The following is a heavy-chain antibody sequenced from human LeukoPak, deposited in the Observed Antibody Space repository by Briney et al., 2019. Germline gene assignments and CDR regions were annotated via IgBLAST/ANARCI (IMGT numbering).Heavy chain of an antibody. J-gene: IGHJ4*02. CDR2: ISGSGTTT. CDR3: AKDIALYSHGLDY. Sequence: GGSLRLSCAASGFTFDSKAMSWVRQAPGKGLEWVSDISGSGTTTDYADSVKGRFTISRDNSKNTLYLQMNSLRADDTAIYYCAKDIALYSHGLDYWGQGTLVTVHS. V-gene: IGHV3-23*01. D-gene: IGHD5-18*01. CDR1: GFTFDSKA.